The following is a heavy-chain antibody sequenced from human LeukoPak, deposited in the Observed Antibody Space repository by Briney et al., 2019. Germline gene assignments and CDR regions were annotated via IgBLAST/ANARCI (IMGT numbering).Heavy chain of an antibody. CDR2: ISSSSSYI. D-gene: IGHD5-24*01. CDR3: AREGSKNGYSFPIDY. Sequence: GGSLRLSCAASGFTFSTYRMNWVRQAPGKGLEWVSSISSSSSYIYYADSVKGRFTISRDNAKNSLYLQMNSLRAEDTAVYYCAREGSKNGYSFPIDYWGQGTLVTVSS. CDR1: GFTFSTYR. V-gene: IGHV3-21*01. J-gene: IGHJ4*02.